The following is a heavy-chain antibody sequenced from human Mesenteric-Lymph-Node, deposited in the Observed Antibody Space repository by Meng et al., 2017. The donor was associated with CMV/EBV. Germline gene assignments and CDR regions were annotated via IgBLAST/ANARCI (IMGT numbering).Heavy chain of an antibody. CDR3: AKDVEGYGGNSGGYFDY. Sequence: GGSLRLSCAASGFTFSSYSMNWVRQAPGKGLEWVSSISSSSSYIYYADSVKGRFTISRDNSKNTLYLQMNSLRAEDTAVYYCAKDVEGYGGNSGGYFDYWGQGTLVTVSS. CDR1: GFTFSSYS. J-gene: IGHJ4*02. D-gene: IGHD4-23*01. CDR2: ISSSSSYI. V-gene: IGHV3-21*04.